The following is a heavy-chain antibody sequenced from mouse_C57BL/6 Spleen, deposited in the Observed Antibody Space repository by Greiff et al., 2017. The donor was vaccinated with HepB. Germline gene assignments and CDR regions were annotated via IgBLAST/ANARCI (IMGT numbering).Heavy chain of an antibody. Sequence: EVKLMESGGGLVKPGGSLKLSCAASGFTFSDYGMHWVRQAPEKGLEWVAYISSGSSTIYYADTVKGRFTISRDNAKNTLFLQMTSLRSEDTAMYYCVRWGYGSSYDFDVWGTGTTVTVSS. V-gene: IGHV5-17*01. D-gene: IGHD1-1*01. CDR3: VRWGYGSSYDFDV. J-gene: IGHJ1*03. CDR1: GFTFSDYG. CDR2: ISSGSSTI.